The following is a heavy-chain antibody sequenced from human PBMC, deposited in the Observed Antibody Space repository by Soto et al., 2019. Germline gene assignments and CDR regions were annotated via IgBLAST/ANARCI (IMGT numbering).Heavy chain of an antibody. D-gene: IGHD3-3*01. CDR1: GYTFTSYG. J-gene: IGHJ6*02. CDR3: AREVMIFYYYGMDV. Sequence: ALVKVSCKASGYTFTSYGISWVRQAPGQGLEWMGWISAYNGNTNYAQKLQGRVTMTTDTSTSTAYMELRSLRSDDTAVYYCAREVMIFYYYGMDVWGQGTTVTVSS. V-gene: IGHV1-18*01. CDR2: ISAYNGNT.